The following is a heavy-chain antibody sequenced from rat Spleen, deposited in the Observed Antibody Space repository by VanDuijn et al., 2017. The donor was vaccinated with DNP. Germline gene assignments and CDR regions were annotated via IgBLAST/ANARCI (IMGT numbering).Heavy chain of an antibody. J-gene: IGHJ2*01. CDR3: ARWGVTGSRYFDY. CDR2: ISYSGST. CDR1: GYSITSDY. V-gene: IGHV3-1*01. Sequence: EVQLQESGPGLVKPSQSLSLTCSVTGYSITSDYWGWIRKFPGNKMAWIGHISYSGSTSYNPSLKSRISITRDTSKNQFFLQLNSVTTEETATYYCARWGVTGSRYFDYWGQGVMVTVSS. D-gene: IGHD5-1*01.